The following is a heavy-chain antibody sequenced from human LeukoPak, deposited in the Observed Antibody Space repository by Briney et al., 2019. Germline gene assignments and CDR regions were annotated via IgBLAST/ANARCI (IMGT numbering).Heavy chain of an antibody. CDR1: GDTISSYY. D-gene: IGHD3-22*01. J-gene: IGHJ4*02. Sequence: SETLSLTCTVSGDTISSYYWSWLRQPPGKGLEWIGYIYYSGSTNYNPSLKSRVTILVDTSKNQFSLRLSSVTAADTAVYYCSRVNYYDSSGTDYWRQGTLVTDSS. CDR3: SRVNYYDSSGTDY. CDR2: IYYSGST. V-gene: IGHV4-59*01.